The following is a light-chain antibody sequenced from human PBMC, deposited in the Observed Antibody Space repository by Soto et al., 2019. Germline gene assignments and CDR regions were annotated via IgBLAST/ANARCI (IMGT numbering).Light chain of an antibody. Sequence: EVVMTQSPATLSVSPGVGVTLSCRASQGIGDTLAWYQHKPGQTPRLLLYDTSTRATGVPDRFRGSRSGPEFTLSISGLQSEEFAIYYCQPYNTCPLTFGGGTKVESK. CDR3: QPYNTCPLT. CDR2: DTS. CDR1: QGIGDT. J-gene: IGKJ4*02. V-gene: IGKV3-15*01.